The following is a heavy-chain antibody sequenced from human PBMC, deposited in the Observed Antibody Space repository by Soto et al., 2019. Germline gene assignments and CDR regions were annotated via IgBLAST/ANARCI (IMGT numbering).Heavy chain of an antibody. CDR2: ISGGGDTT. CDR1: GFTFNNYA. V-gene: IGHV3-23*01. D-gene: IGHD3-10*01. Sequence: EVQLLESGGGLVQPGGSLRLSCAASGFTFNNYAMTWVRQAPGKGLEWVSAISGGGDTTSYADSVKGRFTVSRDGSKNXXYXQXXSLRAEDTALYYCAKGRGGSGSLTPRVDFWGQGTLVTVSS. J-gene: IGHJ4*02. CDR3: AKGRGGSGSLTPRVDF.